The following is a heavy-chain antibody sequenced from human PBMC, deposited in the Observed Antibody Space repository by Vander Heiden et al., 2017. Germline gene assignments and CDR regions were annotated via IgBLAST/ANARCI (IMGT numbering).Heavy chain of an antibody. V-gene: IGHV3-30*18. Sequence: QVQLVESGGGVVQPGRSLRLSCAASEFTLSNYGMPWVRQAPGKGLEWVAGISFDGSDKYYADSVKGRFIISRDNSKNTVYLEMNSLRAEDTAVYYCAKDNYYDTTDYFPFEDWGQGTLVTVSS. D-gene: IGHD3-22*01. CDR2: ISFDGSDK. CDR1: EFTLSNYG. J-gene: IGHJ4*02. CDR3: AKDNYYDTTDYFPFED.